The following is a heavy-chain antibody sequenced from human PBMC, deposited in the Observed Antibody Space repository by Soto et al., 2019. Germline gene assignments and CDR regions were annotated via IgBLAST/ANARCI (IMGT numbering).Heavy chain of an antibody. V-gene: IGHV4-30-4*08. CDR3: ARASYGSGSFVYDWFDP. CDR1: GVSISTGGYY. D-gene: IGHD3-10*01. CDR2: IYYSGRT. J-gene: IGHJ5*02. Sequence: SETLSLTCTVSGVSISTGGYYWSWIRQHPGKGLEWIGNIYYSGRTYYNPSLKSRVTISVDTSKNQFSLKLSSVTAADTAVYYCARASYGSGSFVYDWFDPWGQGTLVTVSS.